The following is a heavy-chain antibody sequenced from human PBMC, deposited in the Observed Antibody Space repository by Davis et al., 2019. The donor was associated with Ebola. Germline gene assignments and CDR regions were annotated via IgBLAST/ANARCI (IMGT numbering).Heavy chain of an antibody. V-gene: IGHV3-33*01. CDR1: GFTFSSYS. CDR2: IWYDGSNK. D-gene: IGHD3-3*01. J-gene: IGHJ6*02. Sequence: GGSLRLSCAASGFTFSSYSMHWVRQAPGKGLEWVAVIWYDGSNKYYADSVKGRFTISRDNSKNTLYLQMNSLRAEDTAVYYCARDQAIFGVVIAYYYGMDVWGQGTTVTVSS. CDR3: ARDQAIFGVVIAYYYGMDV.